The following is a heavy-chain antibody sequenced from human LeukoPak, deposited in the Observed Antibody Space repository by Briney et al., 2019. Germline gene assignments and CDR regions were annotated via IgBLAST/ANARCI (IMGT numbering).Heavy chain of an antibody. V-gene: IGHV4-61*02. D-gene: IGHD2-2*03. CDR3: ARGVGYCSSTSCYHYYGMDV. J-gene: IGHJ6*02. Sequence: SQTLSLTCTASGGSISSGSYYWSWIRQPAGKGLEWIGRIYTSGSTNYNPSLKSRVTISVDTSKNQFSLKLSSVTAADTAVYYCARGVGYCSSTSCYHYYGMDVWGQGTTVTVSS. CDR2: IYTSGST. CDR1: GGSISSGSYY.